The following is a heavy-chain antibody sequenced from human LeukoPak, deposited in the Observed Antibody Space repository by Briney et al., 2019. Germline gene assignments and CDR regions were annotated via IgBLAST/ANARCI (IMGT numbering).Heavy chain of an antibody. CDR2: IYYSGST. V-gene: IGHV4-39*01. CDR1: GGSISSSSYS. J-gene: IGHJ6*02. CDR3: ARHEGSPNYYGMDV. Sequence: MPSETLSLTCTVSGGSISSSSYSWGWIRPPPGKGLEWIGSIYYSGSTYYNPSLKSRVTISVDTSKNQFSLKLSSVTAADTAVYYCARHEGSPNYYGMDVWGQGTTVTVSS.